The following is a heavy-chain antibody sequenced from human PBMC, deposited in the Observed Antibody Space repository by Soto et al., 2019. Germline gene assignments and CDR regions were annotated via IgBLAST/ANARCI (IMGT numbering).Heavy chain of an antibody. CDR2: IYYSGST. V-gene: IGHV4-31*03. J-gene: IGHJ6*02. Sequence: QVQLQESGPGLVKPSQTLSLTCTVSGGSIRSGGYYWRWVRQSPRRGLEWIGNIYYSGSTYYNPALKSRLTISLDTSKNQFSLNLSSVTAADTAVYYCARDRLMATAGTARHYFGLDVWGQGTTVTVSS. D-gene: IGHD5-18*01. CDR3: ARDRLMATAGTARHYFGLDV. CDR1: GGSIRSGGYY.